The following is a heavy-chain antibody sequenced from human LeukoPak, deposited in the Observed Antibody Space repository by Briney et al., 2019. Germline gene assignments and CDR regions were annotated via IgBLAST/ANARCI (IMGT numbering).Heavy chain of an antibody. J-gene: IGHJ3*02. V-gene: IGHV3-7*01. CDR3: ARDRDYCSGGSCYSSGAFDI. Sequence: GGSLRLSCVASGFSFSTYWMSWVRQAPGKGLEWVANIKQDGSEKYYVDSVKGRFTISRDNAKNSVYLQMNRLTVEDTAVYYCARDRDYCSGGSCYSSGAFDIWGQGTMVTVSS. CDR1: GFSFSTYW. CDR2: IKQDGSEK. D-gene: IGHD2-15*01.